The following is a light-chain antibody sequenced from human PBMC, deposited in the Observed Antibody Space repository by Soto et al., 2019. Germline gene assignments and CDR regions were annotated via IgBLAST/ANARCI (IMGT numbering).Light chain of an antibody. V-gene: IGKV3-15*01. CDR1: QGVSSN. Sequence: EIVMTQSPATLSVSPGERATLSCRAGQGVSSNLAWHQQRPGQAPRLLIYGASTRATDMPGTFSGRGSGTEFTLTISRLQSEDFAVYYCQQYKNWPRTFGQGTKVDIK. CDR2: GAS. J-gene: IGKJ1*01. CDR3: QQYKNWPRT.